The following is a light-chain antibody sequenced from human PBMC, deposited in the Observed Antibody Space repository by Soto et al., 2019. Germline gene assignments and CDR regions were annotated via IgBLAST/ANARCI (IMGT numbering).Light chain of an antibody. CDR2: GAS. J-gene: IGKJ1*01. Sequence: EIVMTQSPATLFVSPGERATLSCRASQSVSSNLAWYQQKPGQAPRLLIYGASTRATGIPARFSGSGSGTEFTLTISSLQSEDFAVYYCQQYNNWPRTFGQGTRWIS. CDR3: QQYNNWPRT. CDR1: QSVSSN. V-gene: IGKV3-15*01.